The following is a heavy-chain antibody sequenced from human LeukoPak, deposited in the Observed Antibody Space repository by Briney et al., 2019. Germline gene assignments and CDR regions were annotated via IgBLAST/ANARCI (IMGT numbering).Heavy chain of an antibody. V-gene: IGHV1-18*01. CDR1: GYTFTSYG. J-gene: IGHJ4*02. CDR3: AREGDYSSGWDRADY. D-gene: IGHD6-19*01. Sequence: GASVKVSCKASGYTFTSYGITWVRQASGRGLEWMGWISAYNGNTSHAQKFQDRVTMTTDTSTSTAYMELRSLRSDDTAVYYCAREGDYSSGWDRADYWGQGTLVTVSS. CDR2: ISAYNGNT.